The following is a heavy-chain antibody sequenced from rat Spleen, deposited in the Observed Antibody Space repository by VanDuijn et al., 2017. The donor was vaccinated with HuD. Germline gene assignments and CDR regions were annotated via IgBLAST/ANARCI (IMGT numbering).Heavy chain of an antibody. V-gene: IGHV6-6*01. CDR2: IKAKSNNYAT. CDR1: GFTFSTAW. CDR3: IWDDYDGTYKYRFVY. D-gene: IGHD1-12*02. J-gene: IGHJ3*01. Sequence: EVQLVESGGGLVQPGNSLKLSCATSGFTFSTAWMYWYRQFPEKRLEWVARIKAKSNNYATYYAESVKGRFTISRDDSKSSVYLQMNSLKEEDTAMYYCIWDDYDGTYKYRFVYWGQGTLVTVSS.